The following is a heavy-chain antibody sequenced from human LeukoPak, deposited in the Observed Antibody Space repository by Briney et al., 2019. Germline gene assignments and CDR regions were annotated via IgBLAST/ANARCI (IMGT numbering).Heavy chain of an antibody. CDR3: AKDSRELLRFPFDAFDI. Sequence: GGSLRLSCAASGFTFSSYGMHWVRQAPGKGLEWVAVISYDGSNKYYADSVKGRFTISRDNSENTLYLQMNSLRAEDTAVYYCAKDSRELLRFPFDAFDIWGQGTMVTVSS. CDR2: ISYDGSNK. V-gene: IGHV3-30*18. CDR1: GFTFSSYG. D-gene: IGHD1-26*01. J-gene: IGHJ3*02.